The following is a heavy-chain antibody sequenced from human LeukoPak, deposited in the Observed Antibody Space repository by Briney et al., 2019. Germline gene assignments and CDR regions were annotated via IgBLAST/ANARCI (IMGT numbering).Heavy chain of an antibody. D-gene: IGHD6-13*01. CDR3: ARVEEYSTPDY. J-gene: IGHJ4*02. V-gene: IGHV3-7*01. Sequence: GGSLRLFCAASGFTFSRYWMRWVRQAPGKGREWVANIKEDGSEKYYVDSVKGRFTISRDNAKNSLYLQMNSLRAEDTAVYYCARVEEYSTPDYWGQGTLVTVSS. CDR1: GFTFSRYW. CDR2: IKEDGSEK.